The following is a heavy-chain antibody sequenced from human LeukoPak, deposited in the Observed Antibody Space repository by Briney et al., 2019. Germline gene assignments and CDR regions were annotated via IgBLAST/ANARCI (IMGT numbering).Heavy chain of an antibody. V-gene: IGHV3-23*01. CDR2: ISGSGGST. D-gene: IGHD3-3*01. J-gene: IGHJ4*02. CDR3: AKDPTYNDFWSGYDY. CDR1: GFMFNGYS. Sequence: QTGGSLRLSCAASGFMFNGYSMTWVRQAPGKGLEWVSAISGSGGSTYYADSVKGRFTIPRGNSKNTLYLQMNSLRAEDTAVYYCAKDPTYNDFWSGYDYWGQGTLVTVSS.